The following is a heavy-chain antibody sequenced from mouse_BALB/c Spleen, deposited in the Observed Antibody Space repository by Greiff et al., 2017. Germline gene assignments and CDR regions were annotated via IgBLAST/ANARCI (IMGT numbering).Heavy chain of an antibody. CDR1: GFTFSSYT. V-gene: IGHV5-12-2*01. CDR3: ARLHYYGYNAMDY. CDR2: ISNGGGST. J-gene: IGHJ4*01. D-gene: IGHD1-2*01. Sequence: DVMLVESGGGLVQPGGSLKLSCAASGFTFSSYTMSWVRQTPEKRLEWVAYISNGGGSTYYPDTVKGRFTISRDNAKNTLYLQMSSLKSEDTAMYYCARLHYYGYNAMDYWGQGTSVTVSS.